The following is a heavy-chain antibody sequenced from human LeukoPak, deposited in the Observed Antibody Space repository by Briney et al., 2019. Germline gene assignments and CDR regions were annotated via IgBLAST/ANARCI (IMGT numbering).Heavy chain of an antibody. J-gene: IGHJ4*02. V-gene: IGHV3-73*01. CDR3: TITVTDLYYFDY. D-gene: IGHD4-17*01. CDR1: GFAYSGST. Sequence: GGSLRLSCAAYGFAYSGSTLHWVRQASGKGLEWVGRIRTKANNNATAYTASVKGRFTISRDDSKNTAYLQMSSLKSEDTAVYYCTITVTDLYYFDYWGQGTLVTVSS. CDR2: IRTKANNNAT.